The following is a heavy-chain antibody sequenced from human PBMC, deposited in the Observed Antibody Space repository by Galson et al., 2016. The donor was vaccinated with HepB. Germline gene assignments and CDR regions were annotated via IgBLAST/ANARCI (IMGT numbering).Heavy chain of an antibody. V-gene: IGHV3-53*01. D-gene: IGHD3-10*01. CDR1: GLSVGANY. CDR2: IYDNGET. Sequence: SLRLSCAASGLSVGANYMTWVRQAPGKGLDWVSVIYDNGETYYGDSVRGRFTIYRDNSKNTLYLQMSSPRADDTAVYYCAKSLIGTHHYYYYGMDVWGQGTTVTVSS. J-gene: IGHJ6*02. CDR3: AKSLIGTHHYYYYGMDV.